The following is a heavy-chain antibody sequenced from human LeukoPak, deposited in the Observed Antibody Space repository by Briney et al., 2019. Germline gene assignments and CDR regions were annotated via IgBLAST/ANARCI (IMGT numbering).Heavy chain of an antibody. CDR1: GFTFSSYW. J-gene: IGHJ4*02. Sequence: GGSLRLSCAASGFTFSSYWMHWVRRAPGKGLVSVSRINSDGSSTSYADSVKGRFTISRDNAKNTLYLQMNSLRAEDTAVYYCARGVYSSSWYSFDYWGQGTLVTVSS. D-gene: IGHD6-13*01. CDR2: INSDGSST. CDR3: ARGVYSSSWYSFDY. V-gene: IGHV3-74*01.